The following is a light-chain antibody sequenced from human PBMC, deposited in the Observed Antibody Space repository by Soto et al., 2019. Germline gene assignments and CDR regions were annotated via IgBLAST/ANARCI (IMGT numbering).Light chain of an antibody. V-gene: IGLV1-44*01. CDR1: SSSIGSNT. CDR2: TAD. Sequence: QSVLTQPPSASGTPGQRVIISCSGSSSSIGSNTVNWYRQHPGTAPTVLIYTADQRPSGVPARFSGSRSGTSASLAISGLQSEDEADYYCAAWDDSLNSVIFGGGTKLTVL. J-gene: IGLJ2*01. CDR3: AAWDDSLNSVI.